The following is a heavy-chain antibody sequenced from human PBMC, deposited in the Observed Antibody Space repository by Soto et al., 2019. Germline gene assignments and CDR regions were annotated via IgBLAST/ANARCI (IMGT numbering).Heavy chain of an antibody. D-gene: IGHD5-18*01. J-gene: IGHJ6*02. CDR1: GFTFSNAY. V-gene: IGHV3-15*07. CDR2: IKSKADGGTT. Sequence: GGSLRLSCVASGFTFSNAYMNWVRQAPGKGLEWVGRIKSKADGGTTDYAAPVKGRFIISRDDSKDTLYVQMNSLQTEDTGVYYCACIFSGGYSYGFYYYGMDVWGQGTTVTVSS. CDR3: ACIFSGGYSYGFYYYGMDV.